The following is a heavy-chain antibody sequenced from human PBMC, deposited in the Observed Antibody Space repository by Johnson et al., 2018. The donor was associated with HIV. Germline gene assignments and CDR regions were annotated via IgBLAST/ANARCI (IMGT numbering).Heavy chain of an antibody. Sequence: QVQLVESGGGVVQPGRSLRLSCAASGFTFSSYAMHWVRQAPGKGLEWVAVISYDGSNKYYADSVKGRFTISRDTSKNSLYLQMNSLRAEDTALYYCARRAGGLGYCSGGSCQGGAFDIWGQATMVTVSS. D-gene: IGHD2-15*01. CDR3: ARRAGGLGYCSGGSCQGGAFDI. J-gene: IGHJ3*02. CDR1: GFTFSSYA. CDR2: ISYDGSNK. V-gene: IGHV3-30-3*01.